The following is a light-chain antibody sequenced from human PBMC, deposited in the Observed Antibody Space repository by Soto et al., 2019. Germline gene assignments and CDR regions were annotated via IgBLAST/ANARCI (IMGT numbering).Light chain of an antibody. CDR3: QQRSNWPKWT. V-gene: IGKV3-11*01. CDR2: DAS. J-gene: IGKJ1*01. CDR1: QSVSSY. Sequence: EIVLTQSASTLSLCPGERATLSCRASQSVSSYLAWYQQKPGQAPRLLIYDASNRATGIPARFSGSGSGTDFTLTISSLEPEDFAVYYCQQRSNWPKWTSAQGTKVDI.